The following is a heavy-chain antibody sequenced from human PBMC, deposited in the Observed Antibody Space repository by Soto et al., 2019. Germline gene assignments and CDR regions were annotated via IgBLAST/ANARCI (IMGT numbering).Heavy chain of an antibody. V-gene: IGHV1-69*13. Sequence: SVKVSCKASGGTFSSYAISWVRQAPGQGLEWMGGIIPIFGTANYAQKFQGRVTITADESTSTAYMELSSLRSEDTAVYYCARDKRNYYDSSGSNWFDPWGQGTLVTVSS. D-gene: IGHD3-22*01. CDR3: ARDKRNYYDSSGSNWFDP. CDR2: IIPIFGTA. CDR1: GGTFSSYA. J-gene: IGHJ5*02.